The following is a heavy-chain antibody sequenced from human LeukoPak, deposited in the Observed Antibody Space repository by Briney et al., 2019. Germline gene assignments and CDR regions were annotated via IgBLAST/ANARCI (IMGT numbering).Heavy chain of an antibody. V-gene: IGHV4-39*07. J-gene: IGHJ6*03. CDR1: GVSISSSNSY. CDR2: IYYSGNT. CDR3: ARGNTVTYGLSYYYYYMDV. Sequence: SETLSLTCTVSGVSISSSNSYWGWIRQPPGKGLEWIGSIYYSGNTYYNASLKSQVSISIDTSKNQFSLKLSSVTAADTAVYYCARGNTVTYGLSYYYYYMDVWGKGTTVTISS. D-gene: IGHD4-17*01.